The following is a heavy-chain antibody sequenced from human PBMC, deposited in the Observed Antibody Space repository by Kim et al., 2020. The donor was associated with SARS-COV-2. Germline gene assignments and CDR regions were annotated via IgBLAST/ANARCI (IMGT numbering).Heavy chain of an antibody. Sequence: GGSLRLSCAASGSTFSSFAMTWVRQAPGKGLEWVSSISGGGGRTHYIDSVKGRFTISRDNSKNTVFLQMDSLRAEDTAAYYCARDGFCNGTICYTGVFDFWGHGTMVTVSS. CDR2: ISGGGGRT. D-gene: IGHD2-2*02. CDR1: GSTFSSFA. V-gene: IGHV3-23*01. J-gene: IGHJ3*01. CDR3: ARDGFCNGTICYTGVFDF.